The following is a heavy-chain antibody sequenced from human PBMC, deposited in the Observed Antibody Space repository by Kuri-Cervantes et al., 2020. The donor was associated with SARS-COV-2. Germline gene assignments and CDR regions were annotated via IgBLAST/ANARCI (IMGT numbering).Heavy chain of an antibody. D-gene: IGHD2-21*01. CDR3: ATEDPILSAFDY. CDR2: ISYDGSNK. V-gene: IGHV3-30-3*01. J-gene: IGHJ4*02. CDR1: ALKSTTYA. Sequence: GGSLRLSCAGSALKSTTYAMHWVRQAPGKGLEWVAVISYDGSNKYYADSVKGRFTISRDNSKNTLYLQMNSLRAEDTAVYYCATEDPILSAFDYWGQGTLVTVSS.